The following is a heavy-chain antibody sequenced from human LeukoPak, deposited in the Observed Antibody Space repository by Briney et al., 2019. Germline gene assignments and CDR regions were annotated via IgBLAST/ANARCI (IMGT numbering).Heavy chain of an antibody. CDR3: ARQVGRLQPIGI. V-gene: IGHV3-53*01. CDR1: GFTVSSNY. CDR2: IYSGGST. Sequence: PGGSLRLSCAASGFTVSSNYMSWVRQAPGKGLEWVSVIYSGGSTYYADSVKGRFTISRHNSKNTLYLQMNSLKASDTAMYYCARQVGRLQPIGIWGQGTMVTVSS. D-gene: IGHD5-24*01. J-gene: IGHJ3*02.